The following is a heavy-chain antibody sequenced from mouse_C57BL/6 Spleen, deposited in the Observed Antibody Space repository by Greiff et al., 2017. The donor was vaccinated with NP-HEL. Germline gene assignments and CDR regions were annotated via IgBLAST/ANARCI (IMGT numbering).Heavy chain of an antibody. V-gene: IGHV5-4*01. CDR3: ASEDSDY. J-gene: IGHJ3*01. Sequence: DVQLVESGGGLVKPGGSLKLSCAASGFTFSSYAMSWVRQTPEKRLEWVATISDGGSYTYYPDNVKGRFTISRDNAKNNLYLQMSHLKAEDTAMYYCASEDSDYWGQGNLVTVSA. CDR2: ISDGGSYT. CDR1: GFTFSSYA.